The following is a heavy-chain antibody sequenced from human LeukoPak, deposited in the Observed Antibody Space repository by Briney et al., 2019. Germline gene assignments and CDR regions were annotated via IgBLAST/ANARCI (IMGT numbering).Heavy chain of an antibody. V-gene: IGHV4-39*07. CDR1: GGSISSSSYY. CDR3: ADIGVVPAYLDY. Sequence: PSETLSLTCTVSGGSISSSSYYWGWIRQPPGKGLEWIGSIYYSGSTYYNPSLKSRVTISVDTSKNQFSLKLSSVTAADTAVYYCADIGVVPAYLDYWGQEPWSPSPQ. D-gene: IGHD2-2*01. J-gene: IGHJ4*01. CDR2: IYYSGST.